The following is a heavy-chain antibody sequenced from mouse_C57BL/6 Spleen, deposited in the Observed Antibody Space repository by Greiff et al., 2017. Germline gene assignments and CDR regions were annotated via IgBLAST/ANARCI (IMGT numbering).Heavy chain of an antibody. J-gene: IGHJ2*01. CDR3: ARGANGDFDY. D-gene: IGHD4-1*01. CDR1: GYAFTNYL. V-gene: IGHV1-54*01. Sequence: QVQLQQSGAELVRPGTSVKVSCKASGYAFTNYLIEWVKQRPGQGLEWIGVINPGSGGTNYNEKFKGKATLTADKSSSTAYMQLSSLTSEDSAVYFCARGANGDFDYWGQGTTLTVSS. CDR2: INPGSGGT.